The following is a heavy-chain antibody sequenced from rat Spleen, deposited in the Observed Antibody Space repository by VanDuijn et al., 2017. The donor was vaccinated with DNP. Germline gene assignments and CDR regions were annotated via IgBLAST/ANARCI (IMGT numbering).Heavy chain of an antibody. V-gene: IGHV5-22*01. J-gene: IGHJ2*01. CDR2: ISYFGDNT. CDR3: ARGNYPGINTFDY. D-gene: IGHD1-4*01. Sequence: EVRLVESGGGLVQPGRSLKLSCAASGFTFSDYYMAWVRQAPTKGLELVAYISYFGDNTYSGDSVKGRFTISRDNAKSTLYLQMNSLRSEDMATYYCARGNYPGINTFDYWGQGVMVTVSS. CDR1: GFTFSDYY.